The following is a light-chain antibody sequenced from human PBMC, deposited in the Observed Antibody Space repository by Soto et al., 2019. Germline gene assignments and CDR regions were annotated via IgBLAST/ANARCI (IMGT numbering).Light chain of an antibody. V-gene: IGLV2-14*01. CDR3: SSYTTSSTVV. Sequence: QSALTQPASVSGSPGQSITISCTGTSSDFGGYNYVSWYQQYPGKAPKVMIYGVSNRPSGVSNRFSGSKSGNTASLTISGLQAEDEANYYCSSYTTSSTVVFGGGTKVTVL. CDR1: SSDFGGYNY. CDR2: GVS. J-gene: IGLJ2*01.